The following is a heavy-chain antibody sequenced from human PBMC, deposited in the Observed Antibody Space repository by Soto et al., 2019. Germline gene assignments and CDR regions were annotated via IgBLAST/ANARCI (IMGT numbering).Heavy chain of an antibody. CDR3: ARDDYYDSSGYCN. D-gene: IGHD3-22*01. CDR2: ISSSSSYI. Sequence: GGSLRLSCAASGFTFSSYSMNWVRQVPGKGLEWVSSISSSSSYIYYADSVKGRFTISRDNAKNSLYLQMNSLRAEDTAVYYCARDDYYDSSGYCNWGQGTLVTVSS. CDR1: GFTFSSYS. V-gene: IGHV3-21*01. J-gene: IGHJ4*02.